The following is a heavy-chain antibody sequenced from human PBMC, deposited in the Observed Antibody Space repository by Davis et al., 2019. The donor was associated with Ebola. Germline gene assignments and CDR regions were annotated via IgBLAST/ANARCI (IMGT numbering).Heavy chain of an antibody. D-gene: IGHD6-25*01. CDR1: GFTVSSNY. V-gene: IGHV3-30*18. J-gene: IGHJ6*02. CDR3: AKYAASEYYYGMDV. Sequence: PGGSLRLSCAASGFTVSSNYMSWVRQAPGKGLEWVAVISYDGSNKYYADSVKGRFTISRDNSKNTLYLQMNSLRAEDTAVYYCAKYAASEYYYGMDVWGQGTTVTVSS. CDR2: ISYDGSNK.